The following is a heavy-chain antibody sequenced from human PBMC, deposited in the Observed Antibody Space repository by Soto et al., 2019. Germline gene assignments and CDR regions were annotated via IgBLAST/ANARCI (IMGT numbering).Heavy chain of an antibody. Sequence: GGSLRLSCAASGFTFNMYWMHWVRQAPGEGLEWVSRISDDDSRTDYADSVKGRFTISRDNAKNTLYLQMNALRVEDTAVYYCAKDRTIASRNFDDWGQGALVTVSS. CDR3: AKDRTIASRNFDD. D-gene: IGHD6-6*01. CDR1: GFTFNMYW. CDR2: ISDDDSRT. V-gene: IGHV3-74*01. J-gene: IGHJ4*02.